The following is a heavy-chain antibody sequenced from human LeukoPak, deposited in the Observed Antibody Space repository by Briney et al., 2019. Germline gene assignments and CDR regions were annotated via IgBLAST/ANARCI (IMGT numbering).Heavy chain of an antibody. V-gene: IGHV1-69*06. CDR1: GGTFSSYA. CDR2: IIPIFGTA. J-gene: IGHJ3*02. CDR3: ASPQPITMVRGVARGAFDI. Sequence: GASVKVSCKASGGTFSSYAISWVRQAPGQGLEWMGGIIPIFGTANYAQKFQGRVTITADKSTSTAYMELSSLRSEDTAVYYCASPQPITMVRGVARGAFDIWGQGTMVTVSS. D-gene: IGHD3-10*01.